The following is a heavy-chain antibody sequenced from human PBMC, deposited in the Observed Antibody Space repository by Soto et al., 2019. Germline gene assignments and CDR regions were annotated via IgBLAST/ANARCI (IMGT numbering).Heavy chain of an antibody. CDR1: GFTFSDYY. D-gene: IGHD4-4*01. CDR3: AKPSQPYSAPYYFDY. V-gene: IGHV3-11*06. Sequence: PGGSLRLSCAASGFTFSDYYMSWIRQAPGKGLEWVSYISSSSSYTNYADSVKGRFTISRDNSKNTLYLQLNTLRTEDTAVYYCAKPSQPYSAPYYFDYWGQGTLVTVSS. J-gene: IGHJ4*02. CDR2: ISSSSSYT.